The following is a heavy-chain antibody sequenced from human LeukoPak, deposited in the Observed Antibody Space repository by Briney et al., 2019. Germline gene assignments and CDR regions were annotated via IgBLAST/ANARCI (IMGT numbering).Heavy chain of an antibody. CDR3: ARVHGESVLRFLEWLPCPGAFDI. V-gene: IGHV3-53*01. D-gene: IGHD3-3*01. J-gene: IGHJ3*02. CDR2: IYSSGST. CDR1: GFTVSSNY. Sequence: GGSLRLSCAASGFTVSSNYMSWVRQAPGKGLEWVSVIYSSGSTYYADSVKGRFTISRDNSKNTLHLQMNTLRAEDTAVYYCARVHGESVLRFLEWLPCPGAFDIWGQGTMVTVSS.